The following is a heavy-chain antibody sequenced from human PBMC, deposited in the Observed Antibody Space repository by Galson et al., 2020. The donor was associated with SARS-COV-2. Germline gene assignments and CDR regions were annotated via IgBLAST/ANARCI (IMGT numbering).Heavy chain of an antibody. Sequence: ASVKVSCKASGYTFISYGISWVRQAPGQGLEWMGWISDYNGNTNYAQRLQCRVTMTTDTSTRTAYMELRSLRSDDTAVYYCARAWDSSTWKTYFDYWGQGTLVTVSS. V-gene: IGHV1-18*01. J-gene: IGHJ4*02. CDR1: GYTFISYG. D-gene: IGHD6-13*01. CDR3: ARAWDSSTWKTYFDY. CDR2: ISDYNGNT.